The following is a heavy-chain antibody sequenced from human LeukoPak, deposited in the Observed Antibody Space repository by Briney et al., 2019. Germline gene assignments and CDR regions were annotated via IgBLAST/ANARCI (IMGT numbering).Heavy chain of an antibody. V-gene: IGHV4-59*12. CDR1: GGSISSYY. D-gene: IGHD5-18*01. CDR3: ARVADGKGYPFDY. CDR2: IYYSGST. J-gene: IGHJ4*02. Sequence: SSETLSLTCTVSGGSISSYYWSWIRQPPGKGLEWIGYIYYSGSTNYNPSLKSRVTISVDTSKNQFSLKLSSVTAADTAVYYCARVADGKGYPFDYWGQGTLVTVSS.